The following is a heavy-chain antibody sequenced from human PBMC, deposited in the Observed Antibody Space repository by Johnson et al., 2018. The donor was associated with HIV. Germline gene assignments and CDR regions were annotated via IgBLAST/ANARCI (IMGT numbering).Heavy chain of an antibody. CDR3: AKGLIMIVFGGGLAHDAFDM. Sequence: VQLVESGGGLVQPGRSLRLSCAASGFTFDDYAMHWVRQAPGKGLEWVSGISWNSGSIAYADSVKGRFTISRDNSKNTLHLQMNSLRAEDTAVYYCAKGLIMIVFGGGLAHDAFDMWGQGTMVTVSS. CDR1: GFTFDDYA. CDR2: ISWNSGSI. J-gene: IGHJ3*02. D-gene: IGHD3-16*01. V-gene: IGHV3-9*01.